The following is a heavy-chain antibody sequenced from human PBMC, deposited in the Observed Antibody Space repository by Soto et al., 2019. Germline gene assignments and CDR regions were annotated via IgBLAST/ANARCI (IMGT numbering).Heavy chain of an antibody. D-gene: IGHD2-8*02. Sequence: GGSLRLSCAASGFTFDDYAMHWVRQAPGKGLEWVSGISWNSGSIGYADSVKGRFTISRDNAKNSLYLQMNSLRAEDTALYYCAKSEVVYRFAAYFDYWGQGTLVTVSS. CDR3: AKSEVVYRFAAYFDY. CDR1: GFTFDDYA. J-gene: IGHJ4*02. V-gene: IGHV3-9*01. CDR2: ISWNSGSI.